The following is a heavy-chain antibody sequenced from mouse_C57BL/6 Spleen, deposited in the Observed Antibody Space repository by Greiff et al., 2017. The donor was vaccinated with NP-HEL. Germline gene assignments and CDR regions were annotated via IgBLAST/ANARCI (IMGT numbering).Heavy chain of an antibody. CDR1: GYAFTNYL. CDR2: INPGSGGT. Sequence: VQLQQSGAELVRPGTSVKVSCKASGYAFTNYLIEWVKQRPGQGLEWIGVINPGSGGTNYNEKFKGKATLTADKSSSTAYMQLSSLTSEDSAVYFCTRRGPFDYWGQGTTLTGSS. CDR3: TRRGPFDY. V-gene: IGHV1-54*01. J-gene: IGHJ2*01.